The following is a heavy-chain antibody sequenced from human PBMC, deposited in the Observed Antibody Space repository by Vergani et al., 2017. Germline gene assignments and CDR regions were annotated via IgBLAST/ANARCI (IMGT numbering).Heavy chain of an antibody. CDR2: IYSGDET. Sequence: ELQLVESGGGVVQPGGSLRLSCAASGSTVSGNYMTWVRQAPGQGLEWVSHIYSGDETYYADYVKGRGTISRDSSKNTLHLQINNLRVEDKAVYYWAGGNYYGSGTYVHPWGEGTLVADSS. CDR3: AGGNYYGSGTYVHP. J-gene: IGHJ5*02. D-gene: IGHD3-10*01. V-gene: IGHV3-66*02. CDR1: GSTVSGNY.